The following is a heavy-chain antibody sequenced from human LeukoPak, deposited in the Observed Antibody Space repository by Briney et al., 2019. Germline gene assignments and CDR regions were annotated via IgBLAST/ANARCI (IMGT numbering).Heavy chain of an antibody. CDR3: ARAHYGDTNWFDP. CDR1: GVSISSYY. CDR2: IYYSGST. V-gene: IGHV4-59*01. D-gene: IGHD4-17*01. J-gene: IGHJ5*02. Sequence: SETLSLTCTVSGVSISSYYWSWLRQPPGKGLEWIGYIYYSGSTNYNPSLKSRVTISVDTSKNQFSLKLSSVTAADTAVYYCARAHYGDTNWFDPWGQGTLVTVSS.